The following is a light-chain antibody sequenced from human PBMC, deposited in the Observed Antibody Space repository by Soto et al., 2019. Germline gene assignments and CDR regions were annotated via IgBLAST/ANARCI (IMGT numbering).Light chain of an antibody. CDR1: QSISTN. CDR2: GAS. V-gene: IGKV3-15*01. CDR3: QHYNNWPPWT. J-gene: IGKJ1*01. Sequence: IVMTQSPVTMSVSPGERATLSCRASQSISTNLAWYQQKPGQAPRLLIYGASTRATGIPARFSGGGSGTEFTLIISSLQSEDFAVYYCQHYNNWPPWTFGQGTKVETK.